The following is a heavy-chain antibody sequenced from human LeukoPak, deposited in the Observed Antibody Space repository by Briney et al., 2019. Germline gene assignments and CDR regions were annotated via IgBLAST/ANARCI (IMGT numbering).Heavy chain of an antibody. CDR3: ATQGATYYDFWSGYYDAFDI. CDR1: GFTFSSYA. D-gene: IGHD3-3*01. V-gene: IGHV3-7*01. Sequence: PGGSLRLSCAASGFTFSSYAMSWVRQAPGKGLEWVANIKQDGSEKYYVDSVKGRFTISRDNAKKSLYLQMNSLRAEDTAVYYCATQGATYYDFWSGYYDAFDIWGQGTMVTVSS. CDR2: IKQDGSEK. J-gene: IGHJ3*02.